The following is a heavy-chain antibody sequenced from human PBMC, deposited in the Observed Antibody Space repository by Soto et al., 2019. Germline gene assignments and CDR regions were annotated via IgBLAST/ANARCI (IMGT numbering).Heavy chain of an antibody. CDR3: SSDFVCGWNRGAFDI. D-gene: IGHD1-1*01. Sequence: PSEALCLTYSVSAGSISRCYWSVSRQLLGKGLEWIGYIYYSGSTNYNPSLKSRVTISVDTSKNQFSLKLSSVTAADTGVYYFSSDFVCGWNRGAFDIWGQGTMVTGSS. CDR2: IYYSGST. J-gene: IGHJ3*02. V-gene: IGHV4-59*01. CDR1: AGSISRCY.